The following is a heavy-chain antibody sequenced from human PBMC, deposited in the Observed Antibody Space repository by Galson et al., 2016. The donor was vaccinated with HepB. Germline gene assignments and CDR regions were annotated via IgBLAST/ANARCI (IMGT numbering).Heavy chain of an antibody. J-gene: IGHJ4*02. CDR3: ARGGPGYSYGTFYFDY. Sequence: SLRLSCAASGFSFSTYAMSWVRQAPGKGLEWVSSISGRGGTTHYADSVEGRVTISRDNAKNSLYLQMNSLRAEDTAVYYCARGGPGYSYGTFYFDYWGQGTLVTVSS. CDR1: GFSFSTYA. D-gene: IGHD5-18*01. V-gene: IGHV3-23*01. CDR2: ISGRGGTT.